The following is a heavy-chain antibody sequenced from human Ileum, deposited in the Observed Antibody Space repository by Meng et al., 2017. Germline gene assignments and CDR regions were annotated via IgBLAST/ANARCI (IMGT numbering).Heavy chain of an antibody. Sequence: VYLRQWGAGLLKPSETLSLTCAIGGGSFSTYYWSWIRQPPGKGLEWIGEISRSGTTNYNPSLKSRVTISVDTSKNQFSLTVTSVTAADSALYYCARSGVTTVTYLDWGQGTLVTVSS. J-gene: IGHJ4*02. CDR1: GGSFSTYY. CDR2: ISRSGTT. V-gene: IGHV4-34*01. CDR3: ARSGVTTVTYLD. D-gene: IGHD4-11*01.